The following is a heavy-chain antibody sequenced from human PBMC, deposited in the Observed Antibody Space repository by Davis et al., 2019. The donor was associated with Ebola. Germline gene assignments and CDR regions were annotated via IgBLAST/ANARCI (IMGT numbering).Heavy chain of an antibody. J-gene: IGHJ5*02. D-gene: IGHD2-8*01. CDR2: ISAYNGNI. CDR1: GYTFNIYG. V-gene: IGHV1-18*01. CDR3: ARGGGRYCTNGVCYGLWFDP. Sequence: ASVKVSCKASGYTFNIYGISWVRQAPGQGLEWMGWISAYNGNINYVQKLQGRVTMTTDTSTSTAYMELRSLRSDDTAVYYCARGGGRYCTNGVCYGLWFDPWGQGTLVTVSS.